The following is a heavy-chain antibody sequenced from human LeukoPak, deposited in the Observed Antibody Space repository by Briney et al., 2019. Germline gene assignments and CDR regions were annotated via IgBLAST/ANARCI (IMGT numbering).Heavy chain of an antibody. CDR3: VHVPVSAQWYFAL. V-gene: IGHV3-23*01. CDR1: GFSVSNYV. D-gene: IGHD2-2*01. J-gene: IGHJ2*01. Sequence: GGSLRLSCAASGFSVSNYVMNWVRQAPGKGLEWVSGISASSINTYYAESVKGRFTISRDISMNTLNLQLNTLRAEDTAVYYCVHVPVSAQWYFALWGRGTLVTVSS. CDR2: ISASSINT.